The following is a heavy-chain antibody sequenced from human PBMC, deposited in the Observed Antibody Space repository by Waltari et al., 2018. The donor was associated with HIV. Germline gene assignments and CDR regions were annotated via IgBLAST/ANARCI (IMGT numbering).Heavy chain of an antibody. V-gene: IGHV3-7*01. Sequence: EVQLVESGGGLVQPGGSLRLSCAGSGFTFSNYWMSWVRQAPGKGLEWVANRNQDVSHIYYVDSVKGRFTISRDNAKSSLYLQMNNLRGEDTAIYYCARYGTSGWPFDYWGQGTLVTVSS. CDR2: RNQDVSHI. D-gene: IGHD3-22*01. CDR1: GFTFSNYW. J-gene: IGHJ4*02. CDR3: ARYGTSGWPFDY.